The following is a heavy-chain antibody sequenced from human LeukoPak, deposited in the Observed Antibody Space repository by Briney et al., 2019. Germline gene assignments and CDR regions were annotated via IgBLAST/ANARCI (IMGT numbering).Heavy chain of an antibody. J-gene: IGHJ4*02. CDR1: GFTFSSYA. CDR2: ISGSGGST. V-gene: IGHV3-23*01. D-gene: IGHD5-24*01. CDR3: ASNLEMATTPPDY. Sequence: PGGSLRLSCAASGFTFSSYAMSWVRQAPGKGLEWVSAISGSGGSTHYADSVKGRFTISRDNSKNTLYLQMNSLRAEDTAVYYCASNLEMATTPPDYWGQGTLVTVSS.